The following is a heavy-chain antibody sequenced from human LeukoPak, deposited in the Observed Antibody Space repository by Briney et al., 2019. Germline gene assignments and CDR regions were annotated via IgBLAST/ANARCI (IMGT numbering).Heavy chain of an antibody. CDR2: IWYDGSNK. CDR3: ARARSSSGNWFDP. Sequence: GGSLRPSCAASGFTFSSYGMHWVRQAPGKGLEWVAVIWYDGSNKYYADSVKGRFTISRDNSKNTLYLQMNSLRAEDTAVYYCARARSSSGNWFDPWGQGTLVTVSS. V-gene: IGHV3-33*01. CDR1: GFTFSSYG. D-gene: IGHD6-6*01. J-gene: IGHJ5*02.